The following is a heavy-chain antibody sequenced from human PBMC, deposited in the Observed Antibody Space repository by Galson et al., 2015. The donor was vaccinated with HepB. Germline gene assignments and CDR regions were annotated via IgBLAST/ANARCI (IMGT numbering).Heavy chain of an antibody. CDR2: ISAYDRYT. J-gene: IGHJ5*02. Sequence: SVKVSCKASGYTFSTYSITWVRQAPGQGLEWMGWISAYDRYTNYAKKFQGRVTMTTDTSTTTAYMELRSLRSDDTAVYYCARGALVAVVDATQNNWFDPWGQGTLVTVSS. D-gene: IGHD2-15*01. CDR3: ARGALVAVVDATQNNWFDP. V-gene: IGHV1-18*01. CDR1: GYTFSTYS.